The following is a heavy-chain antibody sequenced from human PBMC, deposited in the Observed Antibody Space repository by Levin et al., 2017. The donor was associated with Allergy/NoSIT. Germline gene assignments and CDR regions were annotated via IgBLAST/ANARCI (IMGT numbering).Heavy chain of an antibody. CDR3: ASKWYSSGWTFDY. V-gene: IGHV4-34*01. J-gene: IGHJ4*02. Sequence: SETLSLTCAVYGGSFSGYYWSWIRQPPGNGLEWIGEINHSGSTNYNPSLKSRVTISVDTSKNQFSLKLSSVTAADTAVYYCASKWYSSGWTFDYWGQGTLVTVSS. CDR1: GGSFSGYY. D-gene: IGHD6-19*01. CDR2: INHSGST.